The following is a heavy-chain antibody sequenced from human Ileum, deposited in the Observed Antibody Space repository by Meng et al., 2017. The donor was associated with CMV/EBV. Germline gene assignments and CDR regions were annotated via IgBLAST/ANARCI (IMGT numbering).Heavy chain of an antibody. D-gene: IGHD6-13*01. CDR3: STQVYSRHDI. CDR2: ITSGSGSCI. J-gene: IGHJ3*02. Sequence: GGSLRLSCAASGFNFSSYNMNWVRQAPGKGLEWVSSITSGSGSCIYHADTVKGRFTISRDNTKKSLYLQMNSLRAEDTAVYYCSTQVYSRHDIWGQGTEVTVSS. V-gene: IGHV3-21*01. CDR1: GFNFSSYN.